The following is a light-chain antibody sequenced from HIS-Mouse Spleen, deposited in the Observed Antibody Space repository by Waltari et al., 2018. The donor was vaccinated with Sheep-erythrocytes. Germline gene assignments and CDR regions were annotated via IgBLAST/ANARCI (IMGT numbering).Light chain of an antibody. CDR2: GNS. Sequence: QSVLTQPPSVSGAPGQRVTIPCTGRRSTIRAGYDVHRYQQLPGTAPKLLIYGNSNRPSGVPDRFSGSKSGTSASLAITGLQAEDEADYYCQSYDSSLSAVVFGGGTKLTVL. CDR3: QSYDSSLSAVV. J-gene: IGLJ2*01. CDR1: RSTIRAGYD. V-gene: IGLV1-40*01.